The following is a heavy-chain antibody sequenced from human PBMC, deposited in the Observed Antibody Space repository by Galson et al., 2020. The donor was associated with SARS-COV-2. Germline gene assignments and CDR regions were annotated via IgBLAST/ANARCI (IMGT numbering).Heavy chain of an antibody. J-gene: IGHJ4*02. D-gene: IGHD3-22*01. CDR2: ISGSGGRT. V-gene: IGHV3-23*01. CDR1: GFTFSSYA. Sequence: GESLKISCAASGFTFSSYAMSWVRQAPGKGLEWVSAISGSGGRTFYADSVKGRFTISRDNSKNTLYLQKNSLRAEDTAVYYCAKARATMIVVPFDYWGQGTLVTVSS. CDR3: AKARATMIVVPFDY.